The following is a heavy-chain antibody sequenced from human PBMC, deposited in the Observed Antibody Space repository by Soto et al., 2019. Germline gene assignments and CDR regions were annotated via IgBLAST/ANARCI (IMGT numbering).Heavy chain of an antibody. CDR1: GFTFSNYW. V-gene: IGHV3-7*01. CDR3: ARGSSVYDSSGYAFDF. CDR2: IKQDGSHK. Sequence: LRLSCAASGFTFSNYWMSWVRQAPGKGLEWVANIKQDGSHKFYVDSVKGRFTMSRDNAENSLYLQMSSLRAEDTAVYYCARGSSVYDSSGYAFDFRGQGSLVTVSS. J-gene: IGHJ4*02. D-gene: IGHD3-22*01.